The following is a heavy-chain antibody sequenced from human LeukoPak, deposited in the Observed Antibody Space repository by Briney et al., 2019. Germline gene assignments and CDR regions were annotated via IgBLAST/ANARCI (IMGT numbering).Heavy chain of an antibody. CDR3: ARHLRYCSGGSCSTRYFDL. D-gene: IGHD2-15*01. Sequence: KPSETLSLTCTVSGGSISSYYWSWIRQPPGKGLEWIGYIYYSGSTNYNPSLKSRVTISVDTSKNQFSLKLSSVTAADTAVYYCARHLRYCSGGSCSTRYFDLWGRGTLVTVSS. CDR1: GGSISSYY. V-gene: IGHV4-59*08. J-gene: IGHJ2*01. CDR2: IYYSGST.